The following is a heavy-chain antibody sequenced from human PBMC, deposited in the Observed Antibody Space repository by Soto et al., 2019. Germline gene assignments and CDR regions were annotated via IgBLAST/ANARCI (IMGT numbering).Heavy chain of an antibody. CDR3: AKEPFSSGWHYYYYGMDV. V-gene: IGHV3-30*18. CDR2: ISYDGSNK. Sequence: QVQLVESGGGVVQPGRSLRLSCAASGFTFSSYGMHWVRQAPGKGLEWGAVISYDGSNKYYADSVKGRFTISRDNSKNTLYLQMNSLRAEDTAVYYCAKEPFSSGWHYYYYGMDVWGQGTTVTVSS. CDR1: GFTFSSYG. J-gene: IGHJ6*02. D-gene: IGHD6-19*01.